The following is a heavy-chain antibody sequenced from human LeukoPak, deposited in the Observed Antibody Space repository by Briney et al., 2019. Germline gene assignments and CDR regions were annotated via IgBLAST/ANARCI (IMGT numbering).Heavy chain of an antibody. CDR3: LGGTDEYFQH. CDR2: ISSSSSYI. D-gene: IGHD1-14*01. J-gene: IGHJ1*01. V-gene: IGHV3-21*01. CDR1: GFTFSSYS. Sequence: GGSLRLSCAASGFTFSSYSMNWVRQAPGKGLEWVSSISSSSSYIYYADSVKGRFTISRDNAKNSLYLQMNSLRAEYTAVYYCLGGTDEYFQHWGQGTLVTVSS.